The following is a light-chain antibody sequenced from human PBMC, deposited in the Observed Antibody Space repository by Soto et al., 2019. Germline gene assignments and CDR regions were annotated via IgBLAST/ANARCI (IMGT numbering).Light chain of an antibody. CDR1: SSDIGDYNY. CDR3: TSYVGRKNYV. V-gene: IGLV2-8*01. J-gene: IGLJ1*01. CDR2: EVN. Sequence: QSVLTQPPSASGSTGQSVTISCTGTSSDIGDYNYVSWYQQHPGKAPKLMIYEVNKRPSGVPDRFSGSKSGYTASLTVSGLQADDEADYYCTSYVGRKNYVFGTGTKVTVL.